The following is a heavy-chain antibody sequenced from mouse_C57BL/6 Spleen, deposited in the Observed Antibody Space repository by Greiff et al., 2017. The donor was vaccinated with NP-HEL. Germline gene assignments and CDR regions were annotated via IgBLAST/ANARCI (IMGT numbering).Heavy chain of an antibody. CDR1: GFTFNTYA. V-gene: IGHV10-3*01. Sequence: EVKLVESGGGLVQPKGSLKLSCAASGFTFNTYAMHWVRQAPGKGLEWVARIRSKSSNYATYYADSVKDRFTISRDDSQSMLYLQMNNLKTEDTAMYYCVRGGGSSYGNYFDYWGQGTTLTVSS. CDR2: IRSKSSNYAT. D-gene: IGHD1-1*01. J-gene: IGHJ2*01. CDR3: VRGGGSSYGNYFDY.